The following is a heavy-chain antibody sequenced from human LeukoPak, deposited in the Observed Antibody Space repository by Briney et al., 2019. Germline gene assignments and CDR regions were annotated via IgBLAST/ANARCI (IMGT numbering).Heavy chain of an antibody. CDR1: GYTFTSYA. J-gene: IGHJ4*02. CDR3: AREDSGYGIDY. Sequence: GASVKASCKASGYTFTSYAMHWVRQAPGQRLEWMGWINAGNGNTKYSQKFQGRVTITRDTSASTAYMELSSLRSEDTAVYYCAREDSGYGIDYWGQGTLVTVSS. D-gene: IGHD5-12*01. CDR2: INAGNGNT. V-gene: IGHV1-3*01.